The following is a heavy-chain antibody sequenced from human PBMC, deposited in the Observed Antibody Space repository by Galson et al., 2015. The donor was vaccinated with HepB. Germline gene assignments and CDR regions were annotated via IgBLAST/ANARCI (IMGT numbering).Heavy chain of an antibody. D-gene: IGHD3-10*01. V-gene: IGHV3-23*01. CDR1: GFTFSSYA. Sequence: SLRLSCAASGFTFSSYAMSWVRQAPGKGLEWVSAISGSGGSTYYADSVKGRFTISRDNSKNTLYLQMNSLRAEDTAVYYCAKGKSPYGSGSYYNYWGQGTLVTVSS. CDR3: AKGKSPYGSGSYYNY. CDR2: ISGSGGST. J-gene: IGHJ4*02.